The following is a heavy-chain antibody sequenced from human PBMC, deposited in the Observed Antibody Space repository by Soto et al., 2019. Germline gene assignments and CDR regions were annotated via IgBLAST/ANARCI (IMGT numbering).Heavy chain of an antibody. V-gene: IGHV4-4*02. D-gene: IGHD1-26*01. CDR3: ARHVEEPRTRGFDY. Sequence: PSETLSLTCAVSGASISDNCWSWVLQPPGKGLDWIGEIYHSGKNKYKTSLKTRVIISVDKSESQISLTLNPVTAADTAIYYCARHVEEPRTRGFDYWGQGTPVTVSS. CDR1: GASISDNC. CDR2: IYHSGKN. J-gene: IGHJ4*02.